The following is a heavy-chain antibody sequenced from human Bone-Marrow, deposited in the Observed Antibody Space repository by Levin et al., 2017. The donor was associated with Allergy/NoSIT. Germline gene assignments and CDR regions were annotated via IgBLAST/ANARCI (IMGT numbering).Heavy chain of an antibody. CDR2: ISGSGRST. D-gene: IGHD3-22*01. CDR1: GFTFTSYA. J-gene: IGHJ4*02. V-gene: IGHV3-23*01. Sequence: GGSLRLSCAASGFTFTSYAMSWVRQAPGKGLQWVSGISGSGRSTYYADSVKGRFTISRDNSKNTVYLQMNSLRAEDTAVYYCAKDLSVRFYDTSGYFSAHDFWGQGALVTVSS. CDR3: AKDLSVRFYDTSGYFSAHDF.